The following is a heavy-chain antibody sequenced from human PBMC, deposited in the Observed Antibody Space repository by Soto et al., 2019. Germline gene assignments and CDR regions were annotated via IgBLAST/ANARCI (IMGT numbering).Heavy chain of an antibody. CDR3: ARTHYGDYMYDY. V-gene: IGHV4-30-2*01. D-gene: IGHD4-17*01. Sequence: SETLSLTCAVSGGSISSGGYSWSRIRQPPGKGLEWIGYIYHSGSTYYNPSLKSRVTISVDRSKNQFSLKLSSVTAADTAVYYCARTHYGDYMYDYWGQGTLVTSPQ. CDR1: GGSISSGGYS. CDR2: IYHSGST. J-gene: IGHJ4*02.